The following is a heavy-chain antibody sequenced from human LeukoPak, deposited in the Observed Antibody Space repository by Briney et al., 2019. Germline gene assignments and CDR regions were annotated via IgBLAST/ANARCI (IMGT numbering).Heavy chain of an antibody. CDR3: AREEKGDLDV. J-gene: IGHJ6*02. D-gene: IGHD5-24*01. CDR1: GFTFSSYS. Sequence: GGSLRLSCAASGFTFSSYSMHWVRQTPGKGLESVSAISPWDHKYYADSVKGRFTISRDNSKNTLYLQMGSLRVEDMAVYYCAREEKGDLDVWGQGTTVAVTS. CDR2: ISPWDHK. V-gene: IGHV3-64*02.